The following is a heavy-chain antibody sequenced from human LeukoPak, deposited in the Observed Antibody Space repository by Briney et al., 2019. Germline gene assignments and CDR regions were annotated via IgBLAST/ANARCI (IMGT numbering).Heavy chain of an antibody. D-gene: IGHD3-10*01. V-gene: IGHV3-53*01. Sequence: GGSLRLSCAASGFIFSSNYMSWVRQAPGKGLEWVSVIYSGGGTYYADSVKGRFTISRDNSKNTLYLQMNSLRAEDTAVYYCARSSGSYYFDYWGQGTLVTVSS. CDR3: ARSSGSYYFDY. CDR2: IYSGGGT. J-gene: IGHJ4*02. CDR1: GFIFSSNY.